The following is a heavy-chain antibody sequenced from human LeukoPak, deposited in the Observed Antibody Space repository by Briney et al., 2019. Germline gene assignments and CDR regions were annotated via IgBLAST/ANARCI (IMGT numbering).Heavy chain of an antibody. V-gene: IGHV3-33*01. Sequence: PGRSLRLSCAASGFTFNNYGMHWVRQAPGKGLEWVAVIWYDGSNKYYADSVKGRFTISRDNPKNTLYLQMNSLRAEDTAVYYCATHCSSTSCYMYWGQGTLSPSPQ. D-gene: IGHD2-2*02. CDR3: ATHCSSTSCYMY. CDR1: GFTFNNYG. CDR2: IWYDGSNK. J-gene: IGHJ4*02.